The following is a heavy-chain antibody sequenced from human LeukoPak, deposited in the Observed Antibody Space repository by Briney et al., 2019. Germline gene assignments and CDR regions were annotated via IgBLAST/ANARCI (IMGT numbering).Heavy chain of an antibody. J-gene: IGHJ6*02. Sequence: ASVKVSCKASGYTFTSYYMHWVRQAPGQGLGWMGIINPSGGSTSYAQKFQGRVTMTRDTSTSTVYMELSSLRSEDTAVYYCARDRRSLGYCSGGSCYVGTYYYYGMDVWGQGTTVTVSS. CDR3: ARDRRSLGYCSGGSCYVGTYYYYGMDV. V-gene: IGHV1-46*01. D-gene: IGHD2-15*01. CDR1: GYTFTSYY. CDR2: INPSGGST.